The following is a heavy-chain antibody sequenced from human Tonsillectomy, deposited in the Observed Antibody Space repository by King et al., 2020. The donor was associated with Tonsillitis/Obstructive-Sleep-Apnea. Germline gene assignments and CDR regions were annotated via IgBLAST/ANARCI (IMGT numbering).Heavy chain of an antibody. CDR1: GGSISSYY. V-gene: IGHV4-59*08. J-gene: IGHJ6*03. CDR3: ARQMTTGGDYYMDV. D-gene: IGHD4-17*01. CDR2: IYYSGST. Sequence: QLQESGPGLVKPSETLSLTCTVSGGSISSYYWSWIRQPPGKGLEWIGYIYYSGSTNYNPSLKSRVTISVDTSKNQFSLKLSSVTAADTAVYYCARQMTTGGDYYMDVWGKGTTVTVSS.